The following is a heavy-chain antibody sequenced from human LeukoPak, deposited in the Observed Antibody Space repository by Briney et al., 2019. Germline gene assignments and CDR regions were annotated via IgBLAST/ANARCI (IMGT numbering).Heavy chain of an antibody. V-gene: IGHV1-2*02. CDR1: GYTFTDYY. Sequence: ASVKVSCKASGYTFTDYYMHWVRQAPGQGLEWMGWINPNSGGTDYAQKFQGRVTMARDTSISTAYMELSRLRSDDTAVYYCARFYGIAAGGQDAFDIWGQGTLVTVSS. CDR2: INPNSGGT. D-gene: IGHD6-13*01. CDR3: ARFYGIAAGGQDAFDI. J-gene: IGHJ3*02.